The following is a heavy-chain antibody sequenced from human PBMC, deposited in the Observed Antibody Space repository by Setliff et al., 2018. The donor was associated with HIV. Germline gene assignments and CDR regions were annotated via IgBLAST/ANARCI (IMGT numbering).Heavy chain of an antibody. CDR3: ARHISPDMDNFWSGYLGYFDY. V-gene: IGHV4-61*01. D-gene: IGHD3-3*01. Sequence: PSETLSLTCTVSGGSISSGSDYWSWIRQPPGKGLEWIGYVYHSGSTNYNPSLKSRVTISVDTSKNQFSMKLRSVTAADTAVYYCARHISPDMDNFWSGYLGYFDYWGQGTLVTVSS. CDR1: GGSISSGSDY. J-gene: IGHJ4*02. CDR2: VYHSGST.